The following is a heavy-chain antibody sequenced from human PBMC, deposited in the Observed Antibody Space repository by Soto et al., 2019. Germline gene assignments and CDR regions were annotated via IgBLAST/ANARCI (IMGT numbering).Heavy chain of an antibody. CDR3: ARPALRGVIKGGSWFDP. J-gene: IGHJ5*02. D-gene: IGHD3-10*01. CDR2: INPSGGST. CDR1: GYTFTSYY. Sequence: ASVKVSCKASGYTFTSYYMHWVRQAPGQGLEWMGIINPSGGSTSYAQKFQGRVTMTRDTSTSTVYMELSSLRSEDTAVYYCARPALRGVIKGGSWFDPWGQGTLVTVSS. V-gene: IGHV1-46*03.